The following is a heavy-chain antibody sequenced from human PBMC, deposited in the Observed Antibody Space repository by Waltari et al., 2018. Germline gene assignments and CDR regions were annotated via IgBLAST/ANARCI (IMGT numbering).Heavy chain of an antibody. CDR3: VTQRPWEDY. D-gene: IGHD1-26*01. CDR2: MNPNNNYP. J-gene: IGHJ4*02. Sequence: QVQLVQSGAEVRKPGASVTVSCKTSGYTFTDSYIHWGRQAPGQGLEWMGRMNPNNNYPIYEQKFQGRVTMTRDTSITTAYMELSSLTSDDMALYYCVTQRPWEDYWGQGTRVTVSP. V-gene: IGHV1-2*06. CDR1: GYTFTDSY.